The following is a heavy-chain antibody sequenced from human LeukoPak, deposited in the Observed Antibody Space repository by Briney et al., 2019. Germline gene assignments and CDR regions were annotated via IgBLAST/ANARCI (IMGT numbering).Heavy chain of an antibody. D-gene: IGHD5-18*01. CDR3: ARGSPLTYSYGYWLTLGKYYFDY. CDR2: IYHSGST. Sequence: PSETLSLTCTVSGYSISSGYYWGWIRQPPGKGLEWIGSIYHSGSTYYNPSLKSRVTISVDTSKNQFSLKLSSVTAADTAVYYCARGSPLTYSYGYWLTLGKYYFDYWGQGTLVTVSS. J-gene: IGHJ4*02. V-gene: IGHV4-38-2*02. CDR1: GYSISSGYY.